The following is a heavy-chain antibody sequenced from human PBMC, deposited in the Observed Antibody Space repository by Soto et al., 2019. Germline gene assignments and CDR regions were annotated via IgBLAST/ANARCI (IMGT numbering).Heavy chain of an antibody. CDR3: ARGWITIFGVVRTNYYYYGMDV. CDR2: INHSGST. J-gene: IGHJ6*02. Sequence: SETLSLTCAVYGGSFSGYYWSWIRQPPGKGLEWIGEINHSGSTNYNPSLKSRVTISVDTSKNQFSLKLSCVTAADTAVYYCARGWITIFGVVRTNYYYYGMDVWGQGTTVTVSS. D-gene: IGHD3-3*01. CDR1: GGSFSGYY. V-gene: IGHV4-34*01.